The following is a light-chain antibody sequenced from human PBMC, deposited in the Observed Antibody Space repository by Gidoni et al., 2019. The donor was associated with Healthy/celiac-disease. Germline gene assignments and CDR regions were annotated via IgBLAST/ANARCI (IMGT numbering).Light chain of an antibody. CDR1: QSVSSY. CDR2: DAS. CDR3: QKRSNWPLT. Sequence: EIVLPQSPATLSLSPGATATLPCRACQSVSSYLAWYQQKPGQTPTLLISDASNRATGIPARFSGSGSGTDFTLSISSLEPEDFEVYYWQKRSNWPLTFGGGTKVEIK. J-gene: IGKJ4*01. V-gene: IGKV3-11*01.